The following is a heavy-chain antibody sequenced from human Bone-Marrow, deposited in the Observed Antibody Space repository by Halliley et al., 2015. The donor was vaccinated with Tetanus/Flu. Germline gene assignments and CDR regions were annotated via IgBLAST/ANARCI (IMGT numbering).Heavy chain of an antibody. D-gene: IGHD3-22*01. CDR3: ARDGKYFYDGSDSSLYEMDV. CDR2: FYRGGA. Sequence: FYRGGAFYNPPLKSRVTILVDPSKKQFSLMLNSVTAADTAVYYCARDGKYFYDGSDSSLYEMDVWGQGTTVTVSS. J-gene: IGHJ6*02. V-gene: IGHV4-39*02.